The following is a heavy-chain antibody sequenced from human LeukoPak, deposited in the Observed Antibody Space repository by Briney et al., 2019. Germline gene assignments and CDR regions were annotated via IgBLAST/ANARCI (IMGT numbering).Heavy chain of an antibody. CDR2: IYPGDSDT. Sequence: GEYLKSSGHGSRYRCTEYGKSSVGPMPWKEMEWMGIIYPGDSDTRYSTSFQGQVTISADKSISTAYLQWSSLKASDTAMYYCARRKEDSSGYYIGYYFDYWGQGTLVTVSS. CDR1: RYRCTEYG. V-gene: IGHV5-51*01. CDR3: ARRKEDSSGYYIGYYFDY. J-gene: IGHJ4*02. D-gene: IGHD3-22*01.